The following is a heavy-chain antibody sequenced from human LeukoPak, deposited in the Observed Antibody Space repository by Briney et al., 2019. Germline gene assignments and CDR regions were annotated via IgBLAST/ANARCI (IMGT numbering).Heavy chain of an antibody. J-gene: IGHJ5*02. CDR3: ARDRGTMIVVVNGEDWFDP. D-gene: IGHD3-22*01. CDR2: IYHSGST. Sequence: SETLSLTCTVSGYSISSGYYWGWIRQPPGKGLEWIGSIYHSGSTYYNPSLKSRVTISVDTSKNQFSLKLSSVTAADTAVYYCARDRGTMIVVVNGEDWFDPWGQGTLVTVSS. V-gene: IGHV4-38-2*02. CDR1: GYSISSGYY.